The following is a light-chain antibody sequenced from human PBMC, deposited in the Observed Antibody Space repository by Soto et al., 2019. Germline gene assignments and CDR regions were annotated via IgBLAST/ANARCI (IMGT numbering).Light chain of an antibody. CDR2: LGS. CDR1: QSLLHSNGHNY. J-gene: IGKJ3*01. V-gene: IGKV2-28*01. CDR3: MQALQTPFT. Sequence: DIVMTQSPLSLPVTPGEPASISCRSSQSLLHSNGHNYLDWYLQKPGQSPQLLIYLGSNRASGVPDRFRGIGSGTDFTLKISRVEAEDVGVYYCMQALQTPFTFGPGTKVDIK.